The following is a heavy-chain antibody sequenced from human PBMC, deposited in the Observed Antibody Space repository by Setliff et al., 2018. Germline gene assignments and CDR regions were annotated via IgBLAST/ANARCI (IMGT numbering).Heavy chain of an antibody. J-gene: IGHJ6*03. CDR3: ASIDWGVDFFHTDV. Sequence: LRLSCAASGFTFSRYWMYWVRQVPGKGLVWVSRINPDGSITNYAYSVRGRFTISRDNAKNTLYLQMNSLRAEDTAVYFCASIDWGVDFFHTDVWGKGTSVTVSS. CDR1: GFTFSRYW. V-gene: IGHV3-74*01. D-gene: IGHD7-27*01. CDR2: INPDGSIT.